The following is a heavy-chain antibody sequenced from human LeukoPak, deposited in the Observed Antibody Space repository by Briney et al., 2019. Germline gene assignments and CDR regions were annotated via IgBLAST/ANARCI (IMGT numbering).Heavy chain of an antibody. V-gene: IGHV3-21*04. CDR2: ISSSGSYI. CDR1: GFTFSIYS. CDR3: AKDPPTVTTF. D-gene: IGHD4-17*01. J-gene: IGHJ4*02. Sequence: GGSLRLSCAASGFTFSIYSMDWVRQAPGKGLEWVSSISSSGSYIYYADSLKGRFTISRDNAKNSLYLQMNSLRAEDTAVYYRAKDPPTVTTFWGQGTLVTVSS.